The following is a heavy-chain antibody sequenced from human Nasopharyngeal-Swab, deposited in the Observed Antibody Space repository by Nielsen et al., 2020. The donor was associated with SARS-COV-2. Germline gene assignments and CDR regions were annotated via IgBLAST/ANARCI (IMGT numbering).Heavy chain of an antibody. D-gene: IGHD2-15*01. CDR3: TRCGGGCYSGRDY. Sequence: GGSLRLSCAASGFTFSDSAIHSVRQAYGEGLDWVGRVRSKGNNYATAYSASVKGRFIIFRDDPTNTAYLQMNSLKTEDTAMYYCTRCGGGCYSGRDYWGQGTLVTVSS. CDR2: VRSKGNNYAT. J-gene: IGHJ4*02. CDR1: GFTFSDSA. V-gene: IGHV3-73*01.